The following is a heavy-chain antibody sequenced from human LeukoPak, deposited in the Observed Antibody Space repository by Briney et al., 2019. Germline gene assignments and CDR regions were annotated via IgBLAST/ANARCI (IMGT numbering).Heavy chain of an antibody. CDR2: INPNNGGT. CDR3: ARGSGSLS. CDR1: GYTFTAYY. D-gene: IGHD1-26*01. V-gene: IGHV1-2*02. J-gene: IGHJ5*02. Sequence: GASVKVSCKASGYTFTAYYIHWVRQAPGQGLEWVGWINPNNGGTNYAQKFQGRVTMTGDTSINTSYMELSGLRSDDTAVYYCARGSGSLSWGQGTLVTVSS.